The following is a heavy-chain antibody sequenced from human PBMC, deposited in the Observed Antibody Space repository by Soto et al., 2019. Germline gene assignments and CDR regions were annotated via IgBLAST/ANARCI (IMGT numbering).Heavy chain of an antibody. CDR2: INPNSGGT. CDR3: ARDGLLVPSTGNYFDP. Sequence: QVQLVQSGAEVKKPGASVKVSCKASGYTFAGYYIHWVRQAPGQGLEWMGWINPNSGGTNYAQKFQGRVTMTRDTSIRTAYMELSRLTSDDTAMYYCARDGLLVPSTGNYFDPWGQGTLVTVSS. D-gene: IGHD5-12*01. J-gene: IGHJ5*02. CDR1: GYTFAGYY. V-gene: IGHV1-2*02.